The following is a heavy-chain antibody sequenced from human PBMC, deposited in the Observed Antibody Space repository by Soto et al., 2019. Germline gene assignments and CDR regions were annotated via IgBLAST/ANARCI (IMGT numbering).Heavy chain of an antibody. CDR1: GGSFSGYY. J-gene: IGHJ4*02. CDR3: ARGCCSGGSCYALFDY. D-gene: IGHD2-15*01. CDR2: INHSGST. V-gene: IGHV4-34*01. Sequence: QVQLQQWVAGLLKPSETLSLTCAVYGGSFSGYYWSWIRQPPGKGLEWIGEINHSGSTNYNPSLKSRVTISVDTSKNQFSLKLSSVTAADTAVYYCARGCCSGGSCYALFDYWGQGTLVTVSS.